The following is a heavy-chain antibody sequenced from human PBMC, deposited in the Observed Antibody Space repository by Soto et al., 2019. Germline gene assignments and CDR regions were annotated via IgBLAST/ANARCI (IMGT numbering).Heavy chain of an antibody. J-gene: IGHJ4*02. Sequence: PSETLSLTCTVSGGSVSNSNYYGGWIRQSPGKGLEWIGSVYYRGRGYSKSSVKSRVTISVDTSKNQFSLNLNSVTASDTAVYYCVSQRTSVLTQAYFDYWGPGALVTVSS. V-gene: IGHV4-39*01. CDR1: GGSVSNSNYY. D-gene: IGHD2-8*01. CDR2: VYYRGRG. CDR3: VSQRTSVLTQAYFDY.